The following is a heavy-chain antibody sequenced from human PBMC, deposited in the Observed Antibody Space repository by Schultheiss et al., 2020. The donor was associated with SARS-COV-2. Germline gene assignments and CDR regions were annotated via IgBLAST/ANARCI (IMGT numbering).Heavy chain of an antibody. V-gene: IGHV3-74*01. CDR3: ARARAEQHLPFSWGPIPHPTTWFDP. Sequence: GESLKISCAASGFTFRNYWMHWVRQIPGKGLVWVSRINSDGSASSYADSVKGRFTVSRDNAGNTLYLQMNNLRVEDTAIYYCARARAEQHLPFSWGPIPHPTTWFDPWGQGTLVTVS. D-gene: IGHD6-13*01. J-gene: IGHJ5*02. CDR1: GFTFRNYW. CDR2: INSDGSAS.